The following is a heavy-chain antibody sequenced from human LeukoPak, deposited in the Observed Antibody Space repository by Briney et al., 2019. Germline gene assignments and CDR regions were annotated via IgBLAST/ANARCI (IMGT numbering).Heavy chain of an antibody. Sequence: GGSLRLSCAASRITFSGYAMHWVRQAPGKGLEWVAVISYDGSNKYYADSVKGRFTISRDNSKNTLYLQMNSLRAEDTAVYYCARGKRWLLFLFDHWGQGTLVTVSS. V-gene: IGHV3-30*04. J-gene: IGHJ4*02. D-gene: IGHD5-24*01. CDR1: RITFSGYA. CDR3: ARGKRWLLFLFDH. CDR2: ISYDGSNK.